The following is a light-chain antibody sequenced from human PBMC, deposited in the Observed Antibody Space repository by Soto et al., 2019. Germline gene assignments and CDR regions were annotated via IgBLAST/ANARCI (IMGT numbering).Light chain of an antibody. Sequence: QSALTQPASVSGSPGQSITISCTGTSSDVGGYNCVSWYQHHPGKAPKLLIYDVSNRPSGISNRFSGSKSDNTASLTISGLQPEDEADYYSSSYTTSNTRQIVFGTGTKVTVL. CDR2: DVS. CDR3: SSYTTSNTRQIV. CDR1: SSDVGGYNC. J-gene: IGLJ1*01. V-gene: IGLV2-14*03.